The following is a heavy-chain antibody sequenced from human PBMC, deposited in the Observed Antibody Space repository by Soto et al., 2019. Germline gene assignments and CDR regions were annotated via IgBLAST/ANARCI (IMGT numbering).Heavy chain of an antibody. Sequence: SETLSLTCTVSGGSITGYYWSWIRLPPGKGLEWIGYIYDSGTTTYNAALKSRDSISAETSKNQFSLHLRSATAADTAICYCARRSYGEEGYFFDFWNQGVLVTVSS. J-gene: IGHJ4*02. D-gene: IGHD4-17*01. CDR3: ARRSYGEEGYFFDF. CDR1: GGSITGYY. V-gene: IGHV4-4*09. CDR2: IYDSGTT.